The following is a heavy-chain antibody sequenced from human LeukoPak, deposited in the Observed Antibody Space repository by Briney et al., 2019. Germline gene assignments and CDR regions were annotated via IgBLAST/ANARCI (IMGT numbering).Heavy chain of an antibody. D-gene: IGHD3-22*01. CDR2: IYYSGST. J-gene: IGHJ4*02. Sequence: PSETLSLTCTVSGGPISRYYWSWIPQPPGKGLEWIGYIYYSGSTNYNPSLKSRVTISVDTSKNQFSLKLSSVTAADTAVYYCARQYYYDSSGYLDYWGQGTLVTVSS. CDR3: ARQYYYDSSGYLDY. V-gene: IGHV4-59*08. CDR1: GGPISRYY.